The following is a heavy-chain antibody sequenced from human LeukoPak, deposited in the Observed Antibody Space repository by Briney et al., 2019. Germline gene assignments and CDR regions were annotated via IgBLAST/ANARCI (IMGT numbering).Heavy chain of an antibody. CDR3: ASGPRFGDY. CDR1: GFTFSSYW. D-gene: IGHD3-10*01. V-gene: IGHV3-7*03. Sequence: PGRSLRLSCTGSGFTFSSYWMTWVRQAPGKGLEWVANIKQDGSEKYYVDSVKGRFTISRDNAKNSLYLQMNSLRVEDTAVYYCASGPRFGDYWGQGTLVTVSS. J-gene: IGHJ4*02. CDR2: IKQDGSEK.